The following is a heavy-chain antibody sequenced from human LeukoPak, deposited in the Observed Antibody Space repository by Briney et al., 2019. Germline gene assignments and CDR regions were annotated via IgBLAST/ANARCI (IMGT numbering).Heavy chain of an antibody. V-gene: IGHV3-48*03. D-gene: IGHD1-26*01. CDR3: VVHSVSSCY. CDR2: ISSSDTTTI. CDR1: WLIFSSYE. J-gene: IGHJ4*02. Sequence: PGGPLTHSYAACWLIFSSYEMNSVRQTPGKGLEWISYISSSDTTTIYYADSVKGRFTISRDNAKTSLYLQMKGLRAEDTAVYYCVVHSVSSCYWGQGTLVIVSS.